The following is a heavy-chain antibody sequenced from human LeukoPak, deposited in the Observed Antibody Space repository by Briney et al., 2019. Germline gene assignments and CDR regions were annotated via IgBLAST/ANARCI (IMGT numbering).Heavy chain of an antibody. J-gene: IGHJ4*02. V-gene: IGHV4-34*01. D-gene: IGHD3-10*01. Sequence: SETLSLTCAVYGGSFSGYYWSWIRQSPGKGLEWIGEINHSGSTNYNPSLKSRVTISVDTSKNQFSLKLSSVTAADTAVYYCARHGGEVGLGYYGSGSYRKKYYFDYWGQGTLVTVSS. CDR3: ARHGGEVGLGYYGSGSYRKKYYFDY. CDR1: GGSFSGYY. CDR2: INHSGST.